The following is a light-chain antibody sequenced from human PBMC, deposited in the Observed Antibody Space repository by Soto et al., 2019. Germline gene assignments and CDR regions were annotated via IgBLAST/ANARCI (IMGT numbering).Light chain of an antibody. CDR1: SSDVGGYNE. Sequence: QSVLTQPASVSGSPGQSTTISCTGTSSDVGGYNEVSWYQQRPGKAPKLMIYDVTNRPSGVSNRFSGSKSGNTASLTISGLQAEDGAYYYCSSHAAGSTLIFGGGTKVTVL. CDR3: SSHAAGSTLI. J-gene: IGLJ2*01. CDR2: DVT. V-gene: IGLV2-14*03.